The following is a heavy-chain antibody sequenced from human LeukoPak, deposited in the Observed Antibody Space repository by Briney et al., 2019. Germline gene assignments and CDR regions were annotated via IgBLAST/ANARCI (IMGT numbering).Heavy chain of an antibody. Sequence: GGSLRLSCAASGFTFSSYWMSWVRQAPGKGLKWVANIKQDGSEKYYVDSVKGRFTISRDNAKNSLYLQMNSLRAEDTAVYYCARDPVGIAVLRYYYYYGMDVWGQGTTVTVSS. V-gene: IGHV3-7*01. D-gene: IGHD6-19*01. CDR1: GFTFSSYW. CDR2: IKQDGSEK. CDR3: ARDPVGIAVLRYYYYYGMDV. J-gene: IGHJ6*02.